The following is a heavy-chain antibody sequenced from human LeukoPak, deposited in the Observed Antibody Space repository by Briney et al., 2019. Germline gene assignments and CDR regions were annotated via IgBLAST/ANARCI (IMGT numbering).Heavy chain of an antibody. Sequence: ASVKVSCKASGYTFTSYGISWVRQAPGQGLEWMGWISAYNGNTNYAQKLQGRVTMTTDTSTSTAYMELSSLRSEDTAVYYCARVWGCSGGSCYPPTIDYWGQGTLVTVSS. CDR2: ISAYNGNT. J-gene: IGHJ4*02. D-gene: IGHD2-15*01. CDR1: GYTFTSYG. CDR3: ARVWGCSGGSCYPPTIDY. V-gene: IGHV1-18*01.